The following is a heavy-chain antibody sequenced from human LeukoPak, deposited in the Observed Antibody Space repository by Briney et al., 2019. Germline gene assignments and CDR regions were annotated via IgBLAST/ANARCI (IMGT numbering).Heavy chain of an antibody. J-gene: IGHJ4*02. D-gene: IGHD1-26*01. CDR1: GFTFSSYS. V-gene: IGHV3-21*01. Sequence: PGGSLRLSCAASGFTFSSYSMNWVRQAPGKGLEWVSSISSSSSYIYYADSVKGRFTISRDNAKNSLYLQMNSLRAEDTAVYYCARGSYGWELLRRFVSYFDYWGQGTLVTVSS. CDR3: ARGSYGWELLRRFVSYFDY. CDR2: ISSSSSYI.